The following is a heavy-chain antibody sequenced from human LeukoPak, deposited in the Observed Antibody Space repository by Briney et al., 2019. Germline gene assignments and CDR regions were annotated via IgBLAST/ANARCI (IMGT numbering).Heavy chain of an antibody. D-gene: IGHD2-2*01. V-gene: IGHV1-2*02. CDR1: GYTFTGYY. CDR3: ARVSVVPAAINWFDP. J-gene: IGHJ5*02. CDR2: INPNSGGT. Sequence: GASVKVSCKASGYTFTGYYMHWVRQAPGKGLEWLGWINPNSGGTNYAQKFQGRVTMTRDTSISTAYMELSRLRSDDTAVYYCARVSVVPAAINWFDPWGQGTLVTVSS.